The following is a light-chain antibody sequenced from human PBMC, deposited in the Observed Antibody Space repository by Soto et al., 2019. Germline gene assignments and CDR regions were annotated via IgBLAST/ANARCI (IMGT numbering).Light chain of an antibody. J-gene: IGKJ1*01. CDR1: QSVSSS. CDR2: DTS. Sequence: EIVVTQSPATLSVSPGERVTLSCRASQSVSSSLAWYQQRPGQAPRLLIYDTSTRAAGIAARFSGSGSGREFTLTISSLQSEDSAVYYCQQYVHWPPGAFGQGTTVEIK. CDR3: QQYVHWPPGA. V-gene: IGKV3-15*01.